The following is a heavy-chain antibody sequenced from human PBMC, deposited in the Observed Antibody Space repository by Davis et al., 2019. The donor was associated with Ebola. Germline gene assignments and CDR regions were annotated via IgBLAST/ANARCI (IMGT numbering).Heavy chain of an antibody. CDR1: GFTFSSYS. CDR3: ATLGYCSSTSCYVYYYGMDV. J-gene: IGHJ6*04. D-gene: IGHD2-2*01. Sequence: GESLKISCAASGFTFSSYSMNWVRQAPGKGLEWVSSISVSSGYIYYEDSVKGRFTISRDNAKNSLYLQMNSLRAEDTAVYYCATLGYCSSTSCYVYYYGMDVWGKGTTVTVSS. V-gene: IGHV3-21*01. CDR2: ISVSSGYI.